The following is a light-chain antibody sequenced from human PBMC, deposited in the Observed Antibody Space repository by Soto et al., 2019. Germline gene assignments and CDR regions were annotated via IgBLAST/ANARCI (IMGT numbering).Light chain of an antibody. V-gene: IGKV3-15*01. Sequence: EVVMTQSPATLSVSQGERATLSCRASQSVNTNLAWYQQKPGEAPRVLIYAASTRATDVPDRFSGSGSGTDFTLTISSLQSEDFVLYYCQEYNDWPRVTFGQGTKVEVK. CDR3: QEYNDWPRVT. CDR2: AAS. CDR1: QSVNTN. J-gene: IGKJ1*01.